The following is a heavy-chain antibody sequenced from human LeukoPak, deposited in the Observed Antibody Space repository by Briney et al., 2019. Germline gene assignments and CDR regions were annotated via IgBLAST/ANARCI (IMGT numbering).Heavy chain of an antibody. CDR1: GFTFSSYA. CDR2: ISGRGGST. Sequence: GGSLRLSCAASGFTFSSYAMSWVRQAPGKGREWVSAISGRGGSTYYGDSGKGRFTISRDNSTNTLYLQMNSLRAEDTAVYYCAKEDLIVVVVAATRGAFDIWGQGTMVTVSS. CDR3: AKEDLIVVVVAATRGAFDI. J-gene: IGHJ3*02. V-gene: IGHV3-23*01. D-gene: IGHD2-15*01.